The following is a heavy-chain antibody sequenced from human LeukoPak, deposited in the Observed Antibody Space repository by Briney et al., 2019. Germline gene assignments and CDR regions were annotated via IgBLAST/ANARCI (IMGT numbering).Heavy chain of an antibody. J-gene: IGHJ3*02. CDR1: GGSISVYY. V-gene: IGHV4-59*01. D-gene: IGHD4-23*01. CDR3: ASDHYGGRGGSFET. Sequence: SETLSLTRAVPGGSISVYYWSCIRQPPGKGLEWIGYLHYSGSTNYNPSLKSRVTMSVDTSKNQFSLKVTSVTAADTAVYYCASDHYGGRGGSFETWGQGTMVTVSS. CDR2: LHYSGST.